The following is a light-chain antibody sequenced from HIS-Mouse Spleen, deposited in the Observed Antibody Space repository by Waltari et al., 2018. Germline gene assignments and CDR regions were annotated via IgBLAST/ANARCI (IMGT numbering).Light chain of an antibody. CDR1: ALPKKY. V-gene: IGLV3-16*01. Sequence: SYELTQPPSVSVSLGQMARITCSGEALPKKYAYWYQQKPGQFPVLVIYKDSERPSGIPERFSGSSSGTIVTLTISGVQAEDEADYYCLSAAGVFGTGTKVTVL. CDR3: LSAAGV. J-gene: IGLJ1*01. CDR2: KDS.